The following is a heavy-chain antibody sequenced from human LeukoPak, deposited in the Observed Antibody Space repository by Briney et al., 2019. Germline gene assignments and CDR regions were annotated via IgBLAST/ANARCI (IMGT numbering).Heavy chain of an antibody. CDR3: AKDKNDHGDYYYMDV. J-gene: IGHJ6*03. V-gene: IGHV3-30*02. CDR1: GFTISSFG. Sequence: PGGSLRLSCVASGFTISSFGMHWVRQAPGKGLEWVAFIRFDGSNKYYADSVKGRFTISRDNSKNTLYLQMNSLRPEDTAVYYCAKDKNDHGDYYYMDVWGKGTTVTVSS. CDR2: IRFDGSNK. D-gene: IGHD4-17*01.